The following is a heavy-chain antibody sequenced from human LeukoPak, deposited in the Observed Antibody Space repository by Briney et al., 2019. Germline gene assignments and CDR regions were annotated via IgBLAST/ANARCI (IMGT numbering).Heavy chain of an antibody. CDR2: INTDGSST. CDR3: ARELPREVTLDY. V-gene: IGHV3-74*01. D-gene: IGHD2-21*02. Sequence: GESLKISCAVSGFTFISYGMQWVRQAPGRGLAWVSRINTDGSSTTYADSVKGRFTISRDNAKNTLYLQMNSLRAEDTAVYYCARELPREVTLDYWGQGTLVTVSS. CDR1: GFTFISYG. J-gene: IGHJ4*01.